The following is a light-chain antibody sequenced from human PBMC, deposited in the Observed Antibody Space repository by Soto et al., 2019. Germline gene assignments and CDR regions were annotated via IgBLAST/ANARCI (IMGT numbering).Light chain of an antibody. CDR3: RSYTRGRTVV. V-gene: IGLV2-14*01. CDR1: TADVVAYSY. Sequence: QSALTQPASVSGSPGQSITISCTGTTADVVAYSYVSWYQQVPGKAPKLIIYDVINRPSGVSHRFSGSKSGSTTSRTISGLQAEDEADYYCRSYTRGRTVVFGGGTKLTVL. CDR2: DVI. J-gene: IGLJ2*01.